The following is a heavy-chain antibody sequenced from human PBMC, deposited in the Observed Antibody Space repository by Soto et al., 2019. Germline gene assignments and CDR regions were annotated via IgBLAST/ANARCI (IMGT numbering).Heavy chain of an antibody. D-gene: IGHD4-4*01. J-gene: IGHJ6*02. Sequence: QVQLVQSGAEVKKPGASVKVSCKASGYTFTDYYMHWVRQAPGQGLGWMGWINPNSGGTNYAQKFQGRVTMTRDTSISTAYMEVSRLRSDDTAVFYCASLTTVNGSYGMDVWGQGTTVTVSS. CDR1: GYTFTDYY. V-gene: IGHV1-2*02. CDR3: ASLTTVNGSYGMDV. CDR2: INPNSGGT.